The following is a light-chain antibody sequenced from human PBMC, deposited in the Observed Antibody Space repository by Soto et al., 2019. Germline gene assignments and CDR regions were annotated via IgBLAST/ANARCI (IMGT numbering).Light chain of an antibody. CDR3: QKYNTAPWT. CDR2: NES. Sequence: DIQMTQSPSSLSASVGDRVTITCRASQGISNYLAWYQQKPVKVPKFLIYNESTLQSGVPSRLSGSGSGIDFTLTISSLQPEVVATYFCQKYNTAPWTFGQGIKVEIK. J-gene: IGKJ1*01. V-gene: IGKV1-27*01. CDR1: QGISNY.